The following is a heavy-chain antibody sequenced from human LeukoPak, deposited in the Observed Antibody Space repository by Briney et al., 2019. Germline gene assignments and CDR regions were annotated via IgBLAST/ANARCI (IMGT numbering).Heavy chain of an antibody. Sequence: GGSLRLSCAASGFTFSSYGMHWVRQAPGKGLEWVSVISGSGGSTYYADSVKGRFTISRDNSKNTVYLQMNSLRVEDTAVYYCVKRQCSGGSCYFIDYWGQGTLVTVSS. V-gene: IGHV3-23*01. CDR1: GFTFSSYG. CDR2: ISGSGGST. J-gene: IGHJ4*02. CDR3: VKRQCSGGSCYFIDY. D-gene: IGHD2-15*01.